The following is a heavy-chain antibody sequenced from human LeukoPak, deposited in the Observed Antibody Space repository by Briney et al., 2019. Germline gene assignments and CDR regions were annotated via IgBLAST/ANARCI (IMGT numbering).Heavy chain of an antibody. V-gene: IGHV3-23*01. CDR3: ARGSLGRGVSGFGY. CDR1: GFTLSDSG. D-gene: IGHD3-10*01. J-gene: IGHJ4*02. Sequence: QPGGSLRLSCAASGFTLSDSGMNWVRQPPGKGLEWVSGVSSDGRAYYGDSVKGRFTVSRDNSKNTLNLQMNNLRAEDTARYYCARGSLGRGVSGFGYWGQGTVVTVSS. CDR2: VSSDGRA.